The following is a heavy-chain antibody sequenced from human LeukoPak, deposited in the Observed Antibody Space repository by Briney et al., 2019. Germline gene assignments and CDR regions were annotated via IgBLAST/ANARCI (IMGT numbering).Heavy chain of an antibody. J-gene: IGHJ5*02. CDR2: ITSDSRYR. CDR3: ARNFTS. V-gene: IGHV3-21*01. CDR1: GFTFSISD. Sequence: GGSLTLSCAASGFTFSISDMIWARQAPGVGLEWVSTITSDSRYRYYADSVKGRFTVSRDNAKNSLSLQMNCLRVEDTAVYYCARNFTSWGQGTLVTVSS.